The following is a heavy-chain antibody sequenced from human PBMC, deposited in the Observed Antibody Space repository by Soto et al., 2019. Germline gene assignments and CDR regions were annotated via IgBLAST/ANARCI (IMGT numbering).Heavy chain of an antibody. Sequence: QLQLTQSGGEARKPGASVRVSCAASGYKFSTYAISWLRQAPGQGLEWMGLITPNSGYTNYAQKFQGRLILTTDIPSSTAYMELTSVRYDDTAIYSGATSYDTGFDPWGQGTLVSVS. J-gene: IGHJ5*02. CDR3: ATSYDTGFDP. CDR2: ITPNSGYT. CDR1: GYKFSTYA. D-gene: IGHD3-9*01. V-gene: IGHV1-18*01.